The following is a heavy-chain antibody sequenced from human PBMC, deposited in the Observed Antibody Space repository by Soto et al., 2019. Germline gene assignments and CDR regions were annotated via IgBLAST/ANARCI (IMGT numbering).Heavy chain of an antibody. Sequence: GSVKVSCTASGYTFTSYVINWVRQATGQRLEWMGWMNPNSGNTGYAQKFQGRVTMTRNTSISTAYMELSSLRSEDTAVYYCARAPPFPDSSGWYLFDYCGQGTLVTVSS. CDR3: ARAPPFPDSSGWYLFDY. CDR2: MNPNSGNT. CDR1: GYTFTSYV. D-gene: IGHD6-19*01. V-gene: IGHV1-8*01. J-gene: IGHJ4*02.